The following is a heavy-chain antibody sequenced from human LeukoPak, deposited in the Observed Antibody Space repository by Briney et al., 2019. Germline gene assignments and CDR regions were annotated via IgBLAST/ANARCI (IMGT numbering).Heavy chain of an antibody. D-gene: IGHD7-27*01. J-gene: IGHJ4*02. Sequence: QPGGSLKLSCAASGFTFSGSAMHWVRQASGKGLEWVGRIRSKANSYATAYAASVKGRFTISRDDSKNTAYLQMNSLKTEDTAVYYCTRPPGRSWGSDYWGQGTLATVSS. V-gene: IGHV3-73*01. CDR1: GFTFSGSA. CDR3: TRPPGRSWGSDY. CDR2: IRSKANSYAT.